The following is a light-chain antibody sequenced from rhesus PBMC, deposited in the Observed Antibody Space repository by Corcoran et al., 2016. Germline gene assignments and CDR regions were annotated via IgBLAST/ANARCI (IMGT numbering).Light chain of an antibody. CDR3: QHYSNWPYS. Sequence: EIVLTQSPATLSLSPGERATLSCRASQSVSSKLAWYQQKPEQTPRLLISGASSRTRGIPDRFSARGSGTDFTLTISSLEPEDFAVYYCQHYSNWPYSFGQGTKVEI. CDR2: GAS. J-gene: IGKJ2*01. CDR1: QSVSSK. V-gene: IGKV3-42*03.